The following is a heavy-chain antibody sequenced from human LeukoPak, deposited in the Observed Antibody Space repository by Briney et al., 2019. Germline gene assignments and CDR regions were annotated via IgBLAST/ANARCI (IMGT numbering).Heavy chain of an antibody. V-gene: IGHV4-59*01. CDR2: IYSSGST. J-gene: IGHJ4*02. D-gene: IGHD4-17*01. CDR1: GVSISSYY. CDR3: ARERGSYGDYDY. Sequence: SETLSLTCIFSGVSISSYYWSWIRQPPGKGLDWIGYIYSSGSTNYNPSLKSRVTISVDTSKNQFSLKLSSVTAADTAVYYCARERGSYGDYDYWGQGTLVTVSS.